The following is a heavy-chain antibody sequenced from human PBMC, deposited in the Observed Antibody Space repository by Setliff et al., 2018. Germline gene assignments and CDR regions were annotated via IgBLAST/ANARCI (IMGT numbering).Heavy chain of an antibody. CDR2: IYYSGST. CDR3: ARAALGVYYFDY. Sequence: SETLSLTCTVSGGSISSGDYYWSWIRQPPGKGLEWIGYIYYSGSTYYNPSLKSRVTISVDTSKNQFSLKLSSVTAADTAVYYCARAALGVYYFDYWGQGTLVTVSS. CDR1: GGSISSGDYY. J-gene: IGHJ4*02. V-gene: IGHV4-30-4*08.